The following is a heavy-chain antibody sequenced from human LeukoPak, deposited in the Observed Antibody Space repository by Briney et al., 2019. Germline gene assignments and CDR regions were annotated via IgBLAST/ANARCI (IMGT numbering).Heavy chain of an antibody. CDR2: ISGSGGST. J-gene: IGHJ5*02. V-gene: IGHV3-23*01. Sequence: GGSLRLSCAASGFTFSSYAMSWVRPAPGKGLEWVSAISGSGGSTYYADSVKGRFTISRDNSKNTLYLQMNSLRAEDTAVYYCAKDRGYCSGGSCYSGWFDPWGQGTLVTVSS. CDR3: AKDRGYCSGGSCYSGWFDP. D-gene: IGHD2-15*01. CDR1: GFTFSSYA.